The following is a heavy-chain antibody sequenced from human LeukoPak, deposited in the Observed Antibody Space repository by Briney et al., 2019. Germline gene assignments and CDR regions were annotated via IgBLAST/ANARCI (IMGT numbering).Heavy chain of an antibody. CDR2: INSDGSST. CDR3: AKPARIAVATQDY. D-gene: IGHD6-19*01. V-gene: IGHV3-74*01. CDR1: GFTFSSYW. J-gene: IGHJ4*02. Sequence: GGSLRLSCAASGFTFSSYWMHWVRQAPGKGLVWVSRINSDGSSTSYADSVKGRFTISRDNAKNTLHLQMNSLRAEDTAVYYCAKPARIAVATQDYWGQGTLVTVSS.